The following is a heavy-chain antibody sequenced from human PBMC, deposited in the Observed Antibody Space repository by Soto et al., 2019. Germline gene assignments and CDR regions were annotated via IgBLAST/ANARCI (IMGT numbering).Heavy chain of an antibody. Sequence: EVQLVESGGGLVKPGGSLTLSCAASGFSFSNAWLNWVRQVPGKGLEWVGRIKSKTDGGTKDFAGPVKGRFAISRDDSNHMVYLQMNSLKTEDTAVYYCTTACYITIVIIRFYYWGHGNLVTVSS. J-gene: IGHJ4*01. CDR2: IKSKTDGGTK. D-gene: IGHD2-2*02. V-gene: IGHV3-15*07. CDR3: TTACYITIVIIRFYY. CDR1: GFSFSNAW.